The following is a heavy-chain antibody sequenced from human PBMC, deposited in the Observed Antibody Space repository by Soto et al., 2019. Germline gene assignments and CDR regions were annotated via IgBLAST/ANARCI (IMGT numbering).Heavy chain of an antibody. V-gene: IGHV1-69*01. Sequence: QVQLVQSGAEVKKPGSSVKVSCTASGGTFSSYAISWVRQAPGQGLEWMGGIIPIFGTANYAQKFQGRVTITADESTSTAYMEISSLESEDTAVYYCARGGAHSGSYSRPLYYYGMDVWGQGTTVTVSS. D-gene: IGHD1-26*01. CDR3: ARGGAHSGSYSRPLYYYGMDV. CDR2: IIPIFGTA. CDR1: GGTFSSYA. J-gene: IGHJ6*02.